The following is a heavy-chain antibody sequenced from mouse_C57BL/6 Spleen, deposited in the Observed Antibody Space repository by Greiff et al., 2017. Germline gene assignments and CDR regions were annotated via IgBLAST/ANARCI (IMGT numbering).Heavy chain of an antibody. D-gene: IGHD2-5*01. V-gene: IGHV3-6*01. Sequence: EVQLQESGPGLVKPSQSLSLTCSVTGYSITSGYYWNWIRQFPGNKLEWMGYISYDGSNNYNPSLKNRISITRDTSKNQVFLKLNSVTTEDTATYYCARGDSTDWYFDVWGTGTTVTVSS. J-gene: IGHJ1*03. CDR2: ISYDGSN. CDR3: ARGDSTDWYFDV. CDR1: GYSITSGYY.